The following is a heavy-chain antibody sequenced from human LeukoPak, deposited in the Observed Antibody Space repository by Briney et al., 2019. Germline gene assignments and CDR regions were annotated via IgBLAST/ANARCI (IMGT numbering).Heavy chain of an antibody. CDR1: GFIFSSYE. D-gene: IGHD3-10*02. Sequence: GGSLRLSCAASGFIFSSYEMSWVRQAPGKGLEWVSYISSSGRTMYYADSVKGRFTISRDNAKNSLYLQMNSLRAEDTAVYYCAELGITMIGGVWGKGTTVTISS. CDR2: ISSSGRTM. CDR3: AELGITMIGGV. J-gene: IGHJ6*04. V-gene: IGHV3-48*03.